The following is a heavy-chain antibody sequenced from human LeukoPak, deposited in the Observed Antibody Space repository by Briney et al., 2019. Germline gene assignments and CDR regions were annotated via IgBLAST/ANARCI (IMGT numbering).Heavy chain of an antibody. CDR2: ISSSGSTI. CDR3: ARDVNWGFDS. CDR1: GFTFSSYE. J-gene: IGHJ4*02. Sequence: GGSLRLSCAASGFTFSSYEMNWVRQAPGKGLEWVSYISSSGSTIYYADSVKGRFIISRDNAKNSVYLQMNSLRVEDSAFYYCARDVNWGFDSWGQGALVTVSS. V-gene: IGHV3-48*03. D-gene: IGHD7-27*01.